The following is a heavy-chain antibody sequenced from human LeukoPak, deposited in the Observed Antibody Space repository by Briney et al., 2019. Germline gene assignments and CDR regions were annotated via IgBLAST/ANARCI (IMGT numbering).Heavy chain of an antibody. D-gene: IGHD6-13*01. V-gene: IGHV3-30*04. Sequence: GRSLRLSCAASGFTFSSYAMHWVRQAPGKGPEWVAVISYDGSNKYYADSVKGRFTISRDNSKNTLYLQMNSLRAEDTAVYYCARLEQQLNFDYWGQGTLVTVSS. CDR1: GFTFSSYA. J-gene: IGHJ4*02. CDR2: ISYDGSNK. CDR3: ARLEQQLNFDY.